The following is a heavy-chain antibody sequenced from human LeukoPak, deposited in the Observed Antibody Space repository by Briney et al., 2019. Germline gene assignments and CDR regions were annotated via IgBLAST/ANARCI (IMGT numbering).Heavy chain of an antibody. CDR2: IKSKTDGGTT. Sequence: GGSLRLSCAASGFTFSNAWMSWVRQAPGKGLEWVGRIKSKTDGGTTDYAAPVKGRFTISRDGSKNTLYLQMNSLRAEDTAVYYCAKVPGGTEGVALFDYWGQGILVTVSS. D-gene: IGHD3-16*01. CDR1: GFTFSNAW. CDR3: AKVPGGTEGVALFDY. J-gene: IGHJ4*02. V-gene: IGHV3-15*01.